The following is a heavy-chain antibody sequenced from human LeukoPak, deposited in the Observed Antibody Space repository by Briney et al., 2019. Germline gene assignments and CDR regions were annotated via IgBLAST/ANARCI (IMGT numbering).Heavy chain of an antibody. CDR2: IYTTGST. Sequence: PSETLSLTCTVPGGSISSYYCSWIRQPAGKGLEWIGRIYTTGSTNYNPSLKSRVTMSVDTSKNQFSLRLSSVTAADTAVYYCARSAKLRVYYYYMDVWGKGTTVTVSS. V-gene: IGHV4-4*07. CDR1: GGSISSYY. J-gene: IGHJ6*03. D-gene: IGHD1-26*01. CDR3: ARSAKLRVYYYYMDV.